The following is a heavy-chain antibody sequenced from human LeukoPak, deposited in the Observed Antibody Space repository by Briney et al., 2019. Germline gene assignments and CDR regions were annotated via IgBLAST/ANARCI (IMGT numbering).Heavy chain of an antibody. Sequence: ASVKVSCKASGYTFTSYYMHWVRQAPGQGLEWMGIINPSGGSTSYAQKFQGRVTMTRDTSTSTVYMELSSLRSEDTAVYYCARELYCSSTSCRNWFDPCGQGTLVTVSS. CDR1: GYTFTSYY. V-gene: IGHV1-46*01. CDR3: ARELYCSSTSCRNWFDP. J-gene: IGHJ5*02. CDR2: INPSGGST. D-gene: IGHD2-2*01.